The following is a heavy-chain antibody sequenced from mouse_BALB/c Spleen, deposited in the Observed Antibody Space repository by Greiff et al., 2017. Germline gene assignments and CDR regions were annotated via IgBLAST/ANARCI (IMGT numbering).Heavy chain of an antibody. CDR1: GFTFSDYY. D-gene: IGHD5-5*01. CDR3: ARDLPLAY. CDR2: ISDGGSYT. V-gene: IGHV5-4*02. J-gene: IGHJ3*01. Sequence: EVQLVESGGGLVKPGGSLKLSCAASGFTFSDYYMYWVRQTPEKRLEWVATISDGGSYTYYPDSVKGRFTISRDNAKNNLYLQMSSLKSEDTAMYYCARDLPLAYWGQGTLVTVSA.